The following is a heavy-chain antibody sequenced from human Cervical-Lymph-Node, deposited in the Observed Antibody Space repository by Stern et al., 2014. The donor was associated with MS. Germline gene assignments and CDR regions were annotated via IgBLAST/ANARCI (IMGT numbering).Heavy chain of an antibody. V-gene: IGHV3-30*04. J-gene: IGHJ4*02. D-gene: IGHD1-7*01. CDR2: ISPDGRTI. CDR3: ARDRNWNYDY. CDR1: GFTFGDHN. Sequence: VQLVESGGGVVQPGRSLRLSCAASGFTFGDHNMHWVRQAPGRGLEWLAIISPDGRTIYYADSVKGRFTSSRDNSKSTLYLQLNSLRPEDTAVYYCARDRNWNYDYWGQGTLVIVSS.